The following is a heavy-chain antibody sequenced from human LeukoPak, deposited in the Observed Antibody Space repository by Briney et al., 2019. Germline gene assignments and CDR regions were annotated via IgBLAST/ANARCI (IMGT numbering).Heavy chain of an antibody. CDR3: TTDLITIFGVAHYMDV. CDR2: IKSKTDGGTT. Sequence: NPGGALRLFCAASGFTFSNAWMSWVRQAPGKGLEWVGRIKSKTDGGTTDYAAPVKGRFTISRDDSKNTLYLQMNSLKTEDTAVYYCTTDLITIFGVAHYMDVWGKGTTVTVSS. D-gene: IGHD3-3*01. J-gene: IGHJ6*03. CDR1: GFTFSNAW. V-gene: IGHV3-15*01.